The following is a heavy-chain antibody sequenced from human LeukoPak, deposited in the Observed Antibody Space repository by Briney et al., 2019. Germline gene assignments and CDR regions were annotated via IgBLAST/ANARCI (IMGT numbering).Heavy chain of an antibody. Sequence: GGSLRLSCAASGFTFSSCAMSWVRQAPGKGLEWVSTISGSGGSTYYADSVKGRFTISRDNSKNTLYLQMNSLRAEDTAVYYCAKDRYYDILTGYQDYWGQGTLVTVSS. CDR1: GFTFSSCA. CDR3: AKDRYYDILTGYQDY. D-gene: IGHD3-9*01. V-gene: IGHV3-23*01. CDR2: ISGSGGST. J-gene: IGHJ4*02.